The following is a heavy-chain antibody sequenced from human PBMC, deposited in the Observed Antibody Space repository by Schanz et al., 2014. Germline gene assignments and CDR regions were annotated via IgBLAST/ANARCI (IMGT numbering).Heavy chain of an antibody. Sequence: QVQLVQSGAEVKKPGASVKVSCKASGYTFISYGIKWVRQAPGQGLEWMGWISAYNGHTDYAQKRQGRVTVTTDTSTSTAYMELRNLRSDDTAVYYCARAKRFGDMDAWGEGTTVAVSP. D-gene: IGHD3-10*01. CDR1: GYTFISYG. CDR2: ISAYNGHT. CDR3: ARAKRFGDMDA. V-gene: IGHV1-18*01. J-gene: IGHJ6*04.